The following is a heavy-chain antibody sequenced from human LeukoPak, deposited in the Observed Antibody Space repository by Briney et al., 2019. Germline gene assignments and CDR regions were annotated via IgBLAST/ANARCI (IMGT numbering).Heavy chain of an antibody. V-gene: IGHV4-34*01. D-gene: IGHD3-3*01. CDR2: INHSGRT. Sequence: SETLSLTCAVYGGSFSGYYWNWIRQPPGKGLEWIGEINHSGRTNYNPSLKSRVTISVDTSKNQFSLKPSSVTAADTAVYYCARGSTYYDFWSGYHFDYWGQGTLVTVSS. CDR1: GGSFSGYY. CDR3: ARGSTYYDFWSGYHFDY. J-gene: IGHJ4*02.